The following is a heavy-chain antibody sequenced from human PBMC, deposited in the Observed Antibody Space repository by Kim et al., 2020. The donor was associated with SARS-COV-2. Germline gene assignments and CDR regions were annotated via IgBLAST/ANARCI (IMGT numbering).Heavy chain of an antibody. J-gene: IGHJ4*02. D-gene: IGHD5-12*01. CDR2: I. CDR3: GAATRLKPFDY. V-gene: IGHV3-21*01. Sequence: IYYADSVKGRFTISRDNAKNSLYLQMNSLRAEDTAVYYCGAATRLKPFDYWGQGTLVTVSS.